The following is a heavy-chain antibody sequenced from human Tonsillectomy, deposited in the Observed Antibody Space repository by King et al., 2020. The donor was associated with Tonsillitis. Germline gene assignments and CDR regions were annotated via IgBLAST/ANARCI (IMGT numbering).Heavy chain of an antibody. V-gene: IGHV3-30*07. CDR2: ISSDGSNK. CDR1: GFSFSTYA. D-gene: IGHD4-23*01. J-gene: IGHJ6*04. Sequence: VQLVQSGGGVVQPGRSLRLSCAASGFSFSTYALHWVRQAPGKGLQWVTLISSDGSNKYYSDSVKGRFTISRDNSNNTVYLQMNSLRAEDSAIYYCARDRWLGIAGACDVWGKGTPVTVSS. CDR3: ARDRWLGIAGACDV.